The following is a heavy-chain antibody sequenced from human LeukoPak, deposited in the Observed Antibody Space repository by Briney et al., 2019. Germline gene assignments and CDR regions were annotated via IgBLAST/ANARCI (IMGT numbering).Heavy chain of an antibody. D-gene: IGHD3-10*01. CDR3: ARGEYYGSGSYNAFDI. CDR2: IYDSGRT. Sequence: SETLSLTCTVSGGSISSAGYHWSWVRQHPGKGLDWIGYIYDSGRTYYNPSLKSRITISVDTSKNQFSLKLSSVTAADTAVYYCARGEYYGSGSYNAFDIWGQGTLVTVSS. J-gene: IGHJ3*02. CDR1: GGSISSAGYH. V-gene: IGHV4-31*03.